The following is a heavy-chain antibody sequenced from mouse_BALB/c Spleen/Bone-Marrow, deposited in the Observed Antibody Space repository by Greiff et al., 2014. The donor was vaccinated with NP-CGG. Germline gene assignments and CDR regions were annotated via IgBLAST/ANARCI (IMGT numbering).Heavy chain of an antibody. Sequence: VQLQQSGAGLVEPWASVQMSCPASGFYIKNTYMHWVEQRPGQGLEWIGRIDPARGNNKYYPNFQGQTTITADTYSNTAYLQLSSLTSEDTAVYYCARWEYYAMDYWGQGTSVTVSS. CDR3: ARWEYYAMDY. V-gene: IGHV14-3*02. CDR2: IDPARGNN. J-gene: IGHJ4*01. CDR1: GFYIKNTY. D-gene: IGHD4-1*01.